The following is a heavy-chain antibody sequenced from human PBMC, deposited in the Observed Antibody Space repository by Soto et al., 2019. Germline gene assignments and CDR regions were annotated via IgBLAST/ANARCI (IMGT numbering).Heavy chain of an antibody. V-gene: IGHV1-18*01. D-gene: IGHD2-2*01. J-gene: IGHJ2*01. CDR1: GYTFSNYG. CDR2: INGYNGDA. CDR3: ARDLRSTDFYFDL. Sequence: QLQLVQSGGEVKNPGASVKVSCKASGYTFSNYGISWVRQAPGQGLEWMGWINGYNGDANYAQNLQGRVTVTTDTSTNTVYMEVRSLRFDDTAVYYCARDLRSTDFYFDLWGRGTLVIVSS.